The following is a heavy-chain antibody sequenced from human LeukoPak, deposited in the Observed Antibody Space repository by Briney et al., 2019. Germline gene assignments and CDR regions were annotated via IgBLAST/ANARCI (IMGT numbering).Heavy chain of an antibody. CDR1: GCTFSSYA. V-gene: IGHV3-64*01. J-gene: IGHJ4*02. D-gene: IGHD6-19*01. CDR2: ISSNGGST. CDR3: ARRIGSGWIDY. Sequence: GGSLRLSCAASGCTFSSYAMHWVRQAPGKGLEYVSAISSNGGSTYYANSVKGRFTISRDNSKNTLYLQMGSLRAEDMAVYYCARRIGSGWIDYWGQGTLVTVSS.